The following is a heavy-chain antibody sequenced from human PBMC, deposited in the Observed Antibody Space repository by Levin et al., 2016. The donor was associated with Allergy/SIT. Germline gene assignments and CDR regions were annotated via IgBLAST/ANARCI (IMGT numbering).Heavy chain of an antibody. CDR2: IKSKTDGGTT. J-gene: IGHJ6*02. D-gene: IGHD4-17*01. V-gene: IGHV3-15*01. CDR1: GFTFSSYW. Sequence: GGSLRLSCAASGFTFSSYWMSWVRQAPGKGLEWVGRIKSKTDGGTTDYAAPVKGRFTISRDDSKNTLYLQMNSLKTEDTAVYYCTTDSPTTVTTYYYYGMDVWGQGTTVTVSS. CDR3: TTDSPTTVTTYYYYGMDV.